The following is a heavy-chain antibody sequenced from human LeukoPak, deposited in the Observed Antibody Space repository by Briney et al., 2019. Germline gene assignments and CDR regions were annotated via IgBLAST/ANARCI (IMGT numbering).Heavy chain of an antibody. V-gene: IGHV4-34*01. J-gene: IGHJ4*02. CDR1: GGSFSGYY. CDR3: ARLYGNYQNYFDY. CDR2: INHSGST. Sequence: SETLSLTCAVYGGSFSGYYWSWIRQPPGKGLEWIGEINHSGSTNYNPSLKSRVTISVDTSKNQFSLKLRSVTAADTAVYYCARLYGNYQNYFDYWGQGTLVTVSS. D-gene: IGHD1-7*01.